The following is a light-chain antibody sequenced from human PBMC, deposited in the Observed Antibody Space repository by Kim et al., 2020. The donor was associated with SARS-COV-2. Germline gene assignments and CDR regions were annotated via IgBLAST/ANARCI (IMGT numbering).Light chain of an antibody. Sequence: LSLPPGERATFSSRSGHSVRTYLAWYQQIPGPAPRLLIYDASNRATGIPARFSGSGSGTDFTLTISSLEPEDFAVYYCQQRSNWPTFGQGTKLEI. J-gene: IGKJ2*01. CDR3: QQRSNWPT. CDR1: HSVRTY. V-gene: IGKV3-11*01. CDR2: DAS.